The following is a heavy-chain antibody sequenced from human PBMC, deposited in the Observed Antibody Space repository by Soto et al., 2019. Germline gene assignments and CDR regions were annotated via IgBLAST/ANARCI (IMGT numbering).Heavy chain of an antibody. D-gene: IGHD3-22*01. V-gene: IGHV5-51*01. CDR1: GYHFTNYW. Sequence: GHSLKISDTGSGYHFTNYWIGWVLQMPRKGLEWMGIIYPGDSDTRYSPSFQGQVTISADKSINTTYLQWSSLKASDSAMYYCAKLASQEDDSGASYPLAMDVWGQGTTVT. J-gene: IGHJ6*02. CDR2: IYPGDSDT. CDR3: AKLASQEDDSGASYPLAMDV.